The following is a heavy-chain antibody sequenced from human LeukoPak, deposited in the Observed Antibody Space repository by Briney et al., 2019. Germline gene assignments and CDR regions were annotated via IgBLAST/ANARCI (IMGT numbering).Heavy chain of an antibody. D-gene: IGHD6-13*01. Sequence: PGGSLRLSCAASGFTFKTYDMSWVRQSPGKGLEWVSVVSGSGSITYYAHSVKGRFTISRDNSKNTLYLQMNSLRAEDTAVYYCARIISSDGTGSWGQGTLVTVSS. V-gene: IGHV3-23*01. CDR3: ARIISSDGTGS. CDR2: VSGSGSIT. J-gene: IGHJ4*02. CDR1: GFTFKTYD.